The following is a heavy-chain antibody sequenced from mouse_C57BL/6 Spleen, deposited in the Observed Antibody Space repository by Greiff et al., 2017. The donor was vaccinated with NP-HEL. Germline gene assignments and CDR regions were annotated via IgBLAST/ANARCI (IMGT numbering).Heavy chain of an antibody. V-gene: IGHV1-64*01. Sequence: VQLQQPGAELVKPGASVKLSCKASGYTFTSYWMHWVKQRPGQGLEWIGMIHPNSGSTNYNEKFKSKATLTVDKSSSTAYMQLSSLTSEDSAVYYCARSEYYDYDGGYFEVWGTGTTVTVSS. CDR3: ARSEYYDYDGGYFEV. J-gene: IGHJ1*03. CDR1: GYTFTSYW. CDR2: IHPNSGST. D-gene: IGHD2-4*01.